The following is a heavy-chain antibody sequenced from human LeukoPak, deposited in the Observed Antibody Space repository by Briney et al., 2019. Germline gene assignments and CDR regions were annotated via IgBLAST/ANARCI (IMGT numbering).Heavy chain of an antibody. V-gene: IGHV4-39*01. CDR3: ARHIGGEDQFDY. CDR2: IYYSGST. J-gene: IGHJ4*02. D-gene: IGHD1-26*01. Sequence: SGTLSLTCTVSGGSISSSSYYWGWIRQPPGKGLEWIGSIYYSGSTYYNPSLKSRVTISVDTSKNQFSLKLSSVTAAGTAVYYCARHIGGEDQFDYWGQGTLVTVSS. CDR1: GGSISSSSYY.